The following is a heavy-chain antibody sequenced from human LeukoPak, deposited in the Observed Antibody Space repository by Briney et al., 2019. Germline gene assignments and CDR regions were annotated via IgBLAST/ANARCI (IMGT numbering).Heavy chain of an antibody. D-gene: IGHD2-2*01. J-gene: IGHJ5*02. CDR2: INHSGST. V-gene: IGHV4-34*01. CDR3: ARGDCSSTSCYWSFDP. CDR1: GGSFSGYY. Sequence: SETLSLTCAVYGGSFSGYYWSWIRQPPGKGLEWIGEINHSGSTNYNPSPKSRVTISVDTSKNQFSLKLSSVTAADTAVYYCARGDCSSTSCYWSFDPWGQGTLVTVSS.